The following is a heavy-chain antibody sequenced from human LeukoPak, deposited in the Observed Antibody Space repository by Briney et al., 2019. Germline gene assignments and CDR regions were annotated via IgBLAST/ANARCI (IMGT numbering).Heavy chain of an antibody. V-gene: IGHV3-23*01. D-gene: IGHD2-2*01. CDR2: ISGSGGGT. CDR1: GFTFSSYA. J-gene: IGHJ5*02. CDR3: AKDSPLVVVPAATNWFDP. Sequence: GGSLRLSCAASGFTFSSYAMSWVRQAPGKGLEWVSAISGSGGGTYYADSAKGRFTISRDNSKNTLYLQMNSLRAEDTAVYYCAKDSPLVVVPAATNWFDPWGQGTLVTVSS.